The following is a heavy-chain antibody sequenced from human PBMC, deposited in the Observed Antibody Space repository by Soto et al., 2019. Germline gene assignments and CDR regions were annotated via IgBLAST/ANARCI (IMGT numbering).Heavy chain of an antibody. CDR3: ARGVSVLRYFDWLLGDFDY. V-gene: IGHV1-46*01. Sequence: ASVTVSCKASGYTFTSYYMHWVRQAPGQGLEWMGIINPSGGSTSYAQKFQGRVTMTRDTSASTAYMELSSLRSEDTAVYYCARGVSVLRYFDWLLGDFDYWGQGTLVTVSS. CDR2: INPSGGST. D-gene: IGHD3-9*01. J-gene: IGHJ4*02. CDR1: GYTFTSYY.